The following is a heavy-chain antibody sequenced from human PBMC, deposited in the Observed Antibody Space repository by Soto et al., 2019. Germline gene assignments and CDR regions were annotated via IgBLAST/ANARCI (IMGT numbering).Heavy chain of an antibody. V-gene: IGHV3-20*04. Sequence: EVELVESGGGVVRPGGSLRLSCAASGFTFDDYAMSWVRQGPGKGLEWVASINWNAGSTTYGDSVKGRFTISRDNAKNSLYLQINSLRADDTGLYYCARCSSTSCYVLASFDYWGQGTLVTVSS. J-gene: IGHJ4*02. CDR2: INWNAGST. D-gene: IGHD2-2*01. CDR1: GFTFDDYA. CDR3: ARCSSTSCYVLASFDY.